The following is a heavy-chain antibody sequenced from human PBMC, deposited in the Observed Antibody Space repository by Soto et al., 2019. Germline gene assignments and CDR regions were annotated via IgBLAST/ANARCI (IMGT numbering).Heavy chain of an antibody. CDR3: ARVVLGIQLWLPFDY. Sequence: QPGGSLRLSCAASGFTVSSNYMSWVRQAPGKGLEWVSVIYSGGSTYYADSVKGRFTISRDNSKNTLYLQMNSLRAEDTAVYYCARVVLGIQLWLPFDYWGQGTLVTVSS. V-gene: IGHV3-66*01. CDR1: GFTVSSNY. J-gene: IGHJ4*02. CDR2: IYSGGST. D-gene: IGHD5-18*01.